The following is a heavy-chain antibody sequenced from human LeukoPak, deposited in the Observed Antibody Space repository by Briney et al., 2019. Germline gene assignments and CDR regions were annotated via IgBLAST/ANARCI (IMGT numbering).Heavy chain of an antibody. D-gene: IGHD3-10*01. CDR1: GGSITSYY. Sequence: SETLSLTCAVSGGSITSYYWSWIRQSAGKGLEWLGRIYITGSTTYNPSLKSRVTMSLDTSKNQFSLKLSSVTAADTAVYYCARDSGTTGEVKFDPWGQGTLVTVSS. J-gene: IGHJ5*02. V-gene: IGHV4-4*07. CDR3: ARDSGTTGEVKFDP. CDR2: IYITGST.